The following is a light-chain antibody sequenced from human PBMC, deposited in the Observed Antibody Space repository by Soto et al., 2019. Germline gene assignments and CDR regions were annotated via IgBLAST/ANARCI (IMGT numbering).Light chain of an antibody. J-gene: IGLJ2*01. CDR2: DVN. V-gene: IGLV2-23*02. CDR1: SSDIGSYDL. CDR3: YAYGTSNTLA. Sequence: QSVLTQPASVSGSPGQSITISCTGTSSDIGSYDLVSWYQQHPGKAPKLIIYDVNKRPSGVSNRFSGSKSGYTASLTISGLQAEDESDYWCYAYGTSNTLAFGGGTQLTVL.